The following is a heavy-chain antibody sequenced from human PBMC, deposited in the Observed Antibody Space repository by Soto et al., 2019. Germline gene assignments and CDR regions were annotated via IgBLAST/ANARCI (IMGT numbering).Heavy chain of an antibody. CDR2: ISYDGSNK. D-gene: IGHD6-19*01. Sequence: QVQLVESGGGVVQPGRSLRLSCAASGFTFSSYAMHWVRQAPGKGLEWVAVISYDGSNKYYADSVKGRFTISRDNSKNTLYLQMNSLRAEDTAVYYCARDRTGGAVAGKGARGYYYYYGMDVWGQGTTVTVSS. J-gene: IGHJ6*02. CDR1: GFTFSSYA. CDR3: ARDRTGGAVAGKGARGYYYYYGMDV. V-gene: IGHV3-30-3*01.